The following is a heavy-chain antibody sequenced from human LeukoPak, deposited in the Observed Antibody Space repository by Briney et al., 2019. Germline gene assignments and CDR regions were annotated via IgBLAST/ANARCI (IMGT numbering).Heavy chain of an antibody. D-gene: IGHD6-13*01. Sequence: SETLSLTCTVSGGSISSYYWSWIRQPAGKGLEWIGRISTSGSTNYNPSLKSRVTMSVDTFKNLLSLNLSSVTAADTAVYYCAREDSLAAAGTRHFEYWGQGTLVTVSS. CDR1: GGSISSYY. J-gene: IGHJ4*02. CDR2: ISTSGST. CDR3: AREDSLAAAGTRHFEY. V-gene: IGHV4-4*07.